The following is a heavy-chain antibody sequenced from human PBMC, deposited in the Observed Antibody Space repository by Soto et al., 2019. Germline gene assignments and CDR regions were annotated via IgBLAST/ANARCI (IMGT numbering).Heavy chain of an antibody. CDR1: GYTFTSYS. D-gene: IGHD3-10*01. V-gene: IGHV5-51*01. CDR2: IYPSDFDT. CDR3: ARIGFAYGPFDY. Sequence: EVQLVQSGTEVKKPGESLKISCKGAGYTFTSYSIGWVRQMPGKGLEWMGIIYPSDFDTRYRPSFQGQVTVSADKSISTADLQWSSLKASDTAMYYCARIGFAYGPFDYWGQGTLVTVSS. J-gene: IGHJ4*02.